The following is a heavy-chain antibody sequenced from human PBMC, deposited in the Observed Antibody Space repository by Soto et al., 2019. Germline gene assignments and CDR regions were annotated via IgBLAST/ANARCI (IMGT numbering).Heavy chain of an antibody. CDR1: GFTFSSYA. CDR3: AKGVGRDCSSTSCYFTYYMDV. J-gene: IGHJ6*03. CDR2: ISGSGGST. V-gene: IGHV3-23*01. D-gene: IGHD2-2*01. Sequence: PGGSLRLSCAASGFTFSSYAMSWVRQAPGKGLEWVSAISGSGGSTYYADSVKGRFTISRDNSKNTLYLQMNSLRAEDTAVYYCAKGVGRDCSSTSCYFTYYMDVWGKGTTVTVAS.